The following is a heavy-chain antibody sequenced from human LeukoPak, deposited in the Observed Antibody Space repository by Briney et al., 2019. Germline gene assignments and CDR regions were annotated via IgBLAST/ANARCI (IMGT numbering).Heavy chain of an antibody. J-gene: IGHJ4*02. CDR2: IKQDGSVK. V-gene: IGHV3-7*01. CDR3: AKFSRAADSY. Sequence: PGGSLRLSCAASGFTFSGYWMMWVRQTSGKGLEWVANIKQDGSVKQYVDSVKGRFTISRDNAKNSLYLQMDSLRAEDTAVYYCAKFSRAADSYWGQGTLVTVSS. CDR1: GFTFSGYW. D-gene: IGHD2-15*01.